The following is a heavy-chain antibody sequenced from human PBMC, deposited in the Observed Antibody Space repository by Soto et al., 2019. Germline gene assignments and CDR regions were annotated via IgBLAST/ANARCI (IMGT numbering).Heavy chain of an antibody. Sequence: SQTLSLTCAISGDSVSSNTAAWNWIRQSPSRGLEWLGRTYYRSKWYNDHAVSVKSRITINPDTSKNQFSLHLNSVTPEDTALYYCVRDVGFDFDYWGLGTLVTVS. CDR3: VRDVGFDFDY. D-gene: IGHD1-26*01. CDR2: TYYRSKWYN. J-gene: IGHJ4*02. CDR1: GDSVSSNTAA. V-gene: IGHV6-1*01.